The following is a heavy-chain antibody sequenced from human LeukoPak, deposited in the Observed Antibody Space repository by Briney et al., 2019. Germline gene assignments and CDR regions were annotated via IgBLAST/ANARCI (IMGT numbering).Heavy chain of an antibody. CDR1: GFTFTSYS. V-gene: IGHV3-23*01. CDR2: ICGGGGST. CDR3: AKGGKWDVTPFDY. D-gene: IGHD1-26*01. Sequence: GGSLRLSCAASGFTFTSYSMNWVRQAPGKGLEWVSTICGGGGSTYYADSVKGRFTISRDNSKNTLYLQVNSLRAEDTAVYYCAKGGKWDVTPFDYWGQGTLVTVSS. J-gene: IGHJ4*02.